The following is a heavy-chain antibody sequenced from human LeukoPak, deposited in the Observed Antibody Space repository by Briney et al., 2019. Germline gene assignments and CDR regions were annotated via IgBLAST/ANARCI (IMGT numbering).Heavy chain of an antibody. CDR1: CGSLNNYY. D-gene: IGHD4-17*01. V-gene: IGHV4-59*01. Sequence: KPSETLSLTRTVSCGSLNNYYWTWIPQPPRKGLECIGYVYYTGSTYYNPSLKSRVTVSVDSSKNQFSLKLNSVTAADTAVYYCARDSSTVTTRHFDYWGQGTLVTVSS. CDR3: ARDSSTVTTRHFDY. J-gene: IGHJ4*02. CDR2: VYYTGST.